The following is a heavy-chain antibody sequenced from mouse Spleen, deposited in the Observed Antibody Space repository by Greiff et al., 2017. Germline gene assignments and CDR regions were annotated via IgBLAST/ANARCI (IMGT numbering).Heavy chain of an antibody. D-gene: IGHD1-2*01. Sequence: QVQLQQPGAELVKPGASVKLSCKASGYTFTSYWMQWVKQRPGQGLEWIGEIDPSDSYTNYNQKFKGKATLTVDTSSSTAYMQLSSLTSEDSAVYYCARRRGLLRPVTSWYFDVWGAGTTVTVSS. CDR2: IDPSDSYT. CDR3: ARRRGLLRPVTSWYFDV. CDR1: GYTFTSYW. J-gene: IGHJ1*01. V-gene: IGHV1-50*01.